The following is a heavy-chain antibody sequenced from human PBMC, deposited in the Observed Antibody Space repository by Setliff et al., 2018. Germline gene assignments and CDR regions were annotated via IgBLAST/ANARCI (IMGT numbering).Heavy chain of an antibody. Sequence: PGESLKISCAASGFTFSNYWMHWVRQAPGKGLVWVSRIYSDGNTTNYADSVKGRFTISRDNAKNTLYLQMSSLGAEDTAVYYCATSGSYHGPLIWGQGALVTVSS. J-gene: IGHJ4*02. V-gene: IGHV3-74*01. CDR3: ATSGSYHGPLI. CDR1: GFTFSNYW. CDR2: IYSDGNTT. D-gene: IGHD1-26*01.